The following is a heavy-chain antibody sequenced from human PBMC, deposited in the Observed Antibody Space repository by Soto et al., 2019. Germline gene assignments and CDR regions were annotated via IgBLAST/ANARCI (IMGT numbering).Heavy chain of an antibody. CDR3: AKDIVKYTYGACDY. CDR2: ISYDGSNN. V-gene: IGHV3-30*18. J-gene: IGHJ4*02. Sequence: QVQLVESGGAVVQPGTSLRLSCAASGFTFSSYGMYWVRQAPGKGLEWVAAISYDGSNNYHADSVKGRFTISRDNSKKTLYLQLNSLRTEDKAVYYCAKDIVKYTYGACDYWGQGGLVTVSS. CDR1: GFTFSSYG. D-gene: IGHD5-18*01.